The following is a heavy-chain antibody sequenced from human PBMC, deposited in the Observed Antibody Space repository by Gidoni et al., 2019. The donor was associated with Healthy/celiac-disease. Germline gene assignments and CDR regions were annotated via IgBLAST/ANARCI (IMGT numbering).Heavy chain of an antibody. J-gene: IGHJ4*02. CDR3: ATEEMATIRPFDY. CDR2: IYYSGST. CDR1: GGSISSSSYY. V-gene: IGHV4-39*01. D-gene: IGHD5-12*01. Sequence: QLQLQESGPGLVKPSETLSLTCTVSGGSISSSSYYWGWIRQPPGKGLEWIGSIYYSGSTYYNPSLKSRVTISVDTSKNQFSLKLSSVTAADTAVYYCATEEMATIRPFDYWGQGTLVTVSS.